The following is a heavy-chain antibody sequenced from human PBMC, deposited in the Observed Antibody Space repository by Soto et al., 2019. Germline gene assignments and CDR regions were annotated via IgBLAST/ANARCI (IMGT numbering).Heavy chain of an antibody. Sequence: GASVKVSCKTSGYTITDDYLHWVRQAPGQGLEWMGWINPHSGNTNYAQKFLGRVSMTRDTSISTAYMELLSLTSDDTAIYYCARAVYCGSDCYSYGMDVWGQGTTVTVS. V-gene: IGHV1-2*02. CDR3: ARAVYCGSDCYSYGMDV. CDR1: GYTITDDY. CDR2: INPHSGNT. D-gene: IGHD3-22*01. J-gene: IGHJ6*02.